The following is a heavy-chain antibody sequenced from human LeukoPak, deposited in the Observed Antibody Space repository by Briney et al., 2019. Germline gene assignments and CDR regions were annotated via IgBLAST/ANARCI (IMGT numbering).Heavy chain of an antibody. J-gene: IGHJ3*02. Sequence: ASVKVSCKASGYTFTSYGISWVRQAPGQGLEWMGWISAYNGNTNYAQKLQGRITMTTDTSTSTAYMELRSLRSDDTAVCYCAGPIVGAAYDAFDIWGQGTMVTVSS. CDR2: ISAYNGNT. V-gene: IGHV1-18*01. CDR1: GYTFTSYG. D-gene: IGHD1-26*01. CDR3: AGPIVGAAYDAFDI.